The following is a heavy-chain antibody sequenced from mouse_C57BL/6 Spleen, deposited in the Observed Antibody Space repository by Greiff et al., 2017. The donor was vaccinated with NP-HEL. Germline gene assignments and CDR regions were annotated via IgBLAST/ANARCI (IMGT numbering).Heavy chain of an antibody. CDR3: TGGRLRRLAY. CDR1: GFTIKDDF. CDR2: IDPENGDT. D-gene: IGHD2-4*01. V-gene: IGHV14-4*01. J-gene: IGHJ3*01. Sequence: VQLKQSGAELVRPGASVKLSCTASGFTIKDDFMHWVKQRPEQGLEWIGWIDPENGDTVYASKFQGKATITADTSSSTAYLQLSSLTSEDTAVYYCTGGRLRRLAYWGQGGLVTVAA.